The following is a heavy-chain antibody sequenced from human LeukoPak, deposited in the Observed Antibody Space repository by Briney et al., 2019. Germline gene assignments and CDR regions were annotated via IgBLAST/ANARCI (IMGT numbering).Heavy chain of an antibody. Sequence: GGSLRLSCVASGFSFGKYWMSWVRQAPGKGLEWVANIKLDGSEKNYVDSVKGRFTISRDNAKNSLYLQMNSLRAEDTAVFYCARDQYDTWSRRGNFDSWGQGTLVIVSS. CDR3: ARDQYDTWSRRGNFDS. J-gene: IGHJ4*02. D-gene: IGHD3/OR15-3a*01. CDR2: IKLDGSEK. V-gene: IGHV3-7*03. CDR1: GFSFGKYW.